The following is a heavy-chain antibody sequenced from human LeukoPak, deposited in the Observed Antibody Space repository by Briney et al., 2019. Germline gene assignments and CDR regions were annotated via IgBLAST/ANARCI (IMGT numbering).Heavy chain of an antibody. CDR1: GFPFRTSW. CDR3: AKGRDYWYFDL. J-gene: IGHJ2*01. Sequence: GGSLRLSCAASGFPFRTSWMHWVRQVPGKGLEWVSGISWNSGSIGYADSVKGRFTISRDNAKNSLYLQMNSLRAEDTALYYCAKGRDYWYFDLWGRGTLVTVSS. V-gene: IGHV3-9*01. CDR2: ISWNSGSI.